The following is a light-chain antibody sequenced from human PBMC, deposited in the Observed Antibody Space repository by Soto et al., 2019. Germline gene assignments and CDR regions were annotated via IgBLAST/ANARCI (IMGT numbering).Light chain of an antibody. Sequence: QSALTQPASVSGSPGQSITISCTGTSSDVGGHNFVSWYQHHPGKAPKLMIYEVTHRPSGISDRFAGSKSGNTASLTISGLQAEDEAYYYCNSYTSTFTWVFGGGTKLTVL. CDR2: EVT. CDR1: SSDVGGHNF. J-gene: IGLJ3*02. CDR3: NSYTSTFTWV. V-gene: IGLV2-14*01.